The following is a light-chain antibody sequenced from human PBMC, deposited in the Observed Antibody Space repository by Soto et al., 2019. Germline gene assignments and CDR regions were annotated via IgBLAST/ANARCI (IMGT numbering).Light chain of an antibody. J-gene: IGLJ3*02. CDR2: DVS. Sequence: QSALTQPASVSGSPGQSITISCTGTSSNVGGYNYVSWYQHHPGKAPKLIIFDVSDRPSGISDRFSASKSGNTASLTISGLHAEDEADYYCCSYSGGSIPWVFGAGTKLTVL. CDR3: CSYSGGSIPWV. CDR1: SSNVGGYNY. V-gene: IGLV2-14*03.